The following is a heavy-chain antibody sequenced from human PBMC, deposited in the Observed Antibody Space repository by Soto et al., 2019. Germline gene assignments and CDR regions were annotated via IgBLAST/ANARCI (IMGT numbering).Heavy chain of an antibody. CDR1: GGSISSGDYY. Sequence: SETLSLTCTVSGGSISSGDYYWSWIRQPPGKGLEWIGYIYYSGSTYYNPSLKSRVTISVDTSKNQFSLKLSSVTAADTAVYYCARWPTVVVPAAMPAPYYYYYYGMDVWGQGTTVTVSS. V-gene: IGHV4-30-4*01. J-gene: IGHJ6*02. CDR3: ARWPTVVVPAAMPAPYYYYYYGMDV. D-gene: IGHD2-2*01. CDR2: IYYSGST.